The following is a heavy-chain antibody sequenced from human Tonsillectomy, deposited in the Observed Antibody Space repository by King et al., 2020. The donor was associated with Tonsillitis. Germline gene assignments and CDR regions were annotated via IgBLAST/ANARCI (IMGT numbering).Heavy chain of an antibody. D-gene: IGHD1-14*01. Sequence: VQLVESGGGLVQPGGSLRLSCVASGFAFTTYWMHWVRQAPGKGLVWVSRINGDGRSTDYADSVKGRFTISRDNAKNIMYLQMNSLRADDTALYYCAREGGNYYYGMDVWGQGTTVPVSS. V-gene: IGHV3-74*01. CDR3: AREGGNYYYGMDV. CDR2: INGDGRST. CDR1: GFAFTTYW. J-gene: IGHJ6*02.